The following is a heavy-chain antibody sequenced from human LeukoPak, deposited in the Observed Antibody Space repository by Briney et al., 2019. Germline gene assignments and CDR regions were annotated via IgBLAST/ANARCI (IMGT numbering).Heavy chain of an antibody. J-gene: IGHJ4*02. CDR1: GFTFSSYA. Sequence: GGSLRLSCAASGFTFSSYAMSWVRQAPGKGLEWVSAISGSGGSTYYADYVKGRFTISRDNSKNTLYLQMNSLRAEDTAVYYCANSHSGSYTWFFWGQGTLVTVSS. CDR2: ISGSGGST. V-gene: IGHV3-23*01. D-gene: IGHD1-26*01. CDR3: ANSHSGSYTWFF.